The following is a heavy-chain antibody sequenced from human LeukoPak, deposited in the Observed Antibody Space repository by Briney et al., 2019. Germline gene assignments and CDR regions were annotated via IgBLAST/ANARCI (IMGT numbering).Heavy chain of an antibody. CDR3: AKVIRGGYGMDV. CDR2: ISDSSTLT. CDR1: GVTFSSFG. J-gene: IGHJ6*02. Sequence: GGSLRLSCAASGVTFSSFGMNWVRQAPAKGLEWVSYISDSSTLTDYADSVKGRFTISRDNAQNSLSLQLSSLRDEDTAVYFCAKVIRGGYGMDVWGQGTTVTVTS. V-gene: IGHV3-48*02. D-gene: IGHD3-10*01.